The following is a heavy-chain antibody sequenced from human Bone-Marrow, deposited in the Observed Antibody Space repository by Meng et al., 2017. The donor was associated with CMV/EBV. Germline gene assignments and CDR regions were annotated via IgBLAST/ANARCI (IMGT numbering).Heavy chain of an antibody. Sequence: GESLKISCKGSGYSLTTYWIGWVRQMPGKGLEWMGIIYPGDSDTRYSPSFQGQVTISADKSISTAYLQWSSLKASDTAMYYCARLGAAYYYDSSGYYSYFDYWGQGTLVTVS. V-gene: IGHV5-51*01. CDR3: ARLGAAYYYDSSGYYSYFDY. CDR1: GYSLTTYW. J-gene: IGHJ4*02. D-gene: IGHD3-22*01. CDR2: IYPGDSDT.